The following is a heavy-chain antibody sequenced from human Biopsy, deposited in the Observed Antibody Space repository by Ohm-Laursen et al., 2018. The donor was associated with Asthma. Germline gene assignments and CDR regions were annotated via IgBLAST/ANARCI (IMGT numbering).Heavy chain of an antibody. J-gene: IGHJ6*02. CDR2: TPYSGYT. V-gene: IGHV4-34*01. CDR1: GGSFSSNY. D-gene: IGHD1-26*01. Sequence: TLSLTCSVYGGSFSSNYWSWIRQTPGKGLEWLWDTPYSGYTHYNPSLTSRPTLSVDTSKNQFSLRLTCVTAADTAVCYCARGSSSRLSQWELLVSGGKRAHSYYGMDVWGQGTTVTVSS. CDR3: ARGSSSRLSQWELLVSGGKRAHSYYGMDV.